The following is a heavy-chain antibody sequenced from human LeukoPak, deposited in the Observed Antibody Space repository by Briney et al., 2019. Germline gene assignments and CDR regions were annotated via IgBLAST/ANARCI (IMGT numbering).Heavy chain of an antibody. D-gene: IGHD1-26*01. Sequence: GGSLRLSCAASGFTFSSYGMHWVRQAPGKGLEWVSGISWNSGSIGYADSVKGRFTISRDNAKNSLYLQMNSLRAEDMALYYCAKARTSGLVGATWYFDYWGQGTLVTVSS. CDR1: GFTFSSYG. CDR2: ISWNSGSI. V-gene: IGHV3-9*03. CDR3: AKARTSGLVGATWYFDY. J-gene: IGHJ4*02.